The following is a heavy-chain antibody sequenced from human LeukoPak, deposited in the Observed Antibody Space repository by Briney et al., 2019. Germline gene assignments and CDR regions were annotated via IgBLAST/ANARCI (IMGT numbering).Heavy chain of an antibody. Sequence: SGGSPRLSCADSGFLFSDFIDHTMVWVRQAPGKGLEWVSYISSSSTSISYADSVRGRFSISRDNAQRSLYLHMNSLRDEDTAVYYCAREFSVVGNFDYWGQGTLVIVSS. J-gene: IGHJ4*02. D-gene: IGHD2-21*01. CDR3: AREFSVVGNFDY. CDR1: GFLFSDFIDHT. V-gene: IGHV3-21*01. CDR2: ISSSSTSI.